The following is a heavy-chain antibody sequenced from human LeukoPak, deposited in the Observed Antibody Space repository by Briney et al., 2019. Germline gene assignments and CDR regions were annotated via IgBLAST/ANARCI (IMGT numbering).Heavy chain of an antibody. J-gene: IGHJ4*02. CDR2: INHSGST. Sequence: ETLSLTCAVYGGSFSGYYWSWIRQPPGKGLEWIGEINHSGSTNYNPSLKSRVTISVDTSKNQFSLKLSSVTAADTAVYYCAIGLSKVLGYIWGSYRPDPLDYWGQGTLVTVSS. V-gene: IGHV4-34*01. CDR3: AIGLSKVLGYIWGSYRPDPLDY. D-gene: IGHD3-16*02. CDR1: GGSFSGYY.